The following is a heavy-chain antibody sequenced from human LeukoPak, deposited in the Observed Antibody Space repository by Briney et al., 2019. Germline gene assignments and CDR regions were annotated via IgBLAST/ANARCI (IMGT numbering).Heavy chain of an antibody. CDR3: ARVSGNHYYDSSGYSHFDY. CDR2: ISSSGSTI. D-gene: IGHD3-22*01. Sequence: PGGSLRLSCAASGFTFSSYSMNWVRQAPGKGLEWVSYISSSGSTIYYADSVKGRFTISRDNVKNSLYLQMNSLRAEDTAVYYCARVSGNHYYDSSGYSHFDYWGQGTLVTVSS. CDR1: GFTFSSYS. J-gene: IGHJ4*02. V-gene: IGHV3-48*04.